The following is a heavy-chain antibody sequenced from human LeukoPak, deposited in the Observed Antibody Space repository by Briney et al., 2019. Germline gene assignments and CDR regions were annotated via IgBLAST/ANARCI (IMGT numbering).Heavy chain of an antibody. CDR1: GGSISSSSYY. J-gene: IGHJ4*02. V-gene: IGHV4-39*01. D-gene: IGHD3-3*01. CDR2: IYYSGST. Sequence: SETLSLTCTVSGGSISSSSYYWGWIRQPPGKGLEWIGSIYYSGSTYYNPSLKSRVTISVDTSKNQFSLKLSSVTAADTAVYYCARHFVILEWLHPAFDYWGQGTLVTVSS. CDR3: ARHFVILEWLHPAFDY.